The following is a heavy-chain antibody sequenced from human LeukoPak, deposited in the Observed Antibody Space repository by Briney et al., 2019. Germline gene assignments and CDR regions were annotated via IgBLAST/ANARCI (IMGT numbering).Heavy chain of an antibody. CDR3: AREKSYFYYYIDV. V-gene: IGHV3-30*04. J-gene: IGHJ6*03. CDR1: GFTFDDYA. CDR2: ISYDGSNK. Sequence: GGSLRLSCAASGFTFDDYAMHWVRQAPGKGLEWVAVISYDGSNKYYADSVKGRFTISRDNSKNTLYLQMNSLRAEDTAVYYCAREKSYFYYYIDVWGKGTTVTVSS.